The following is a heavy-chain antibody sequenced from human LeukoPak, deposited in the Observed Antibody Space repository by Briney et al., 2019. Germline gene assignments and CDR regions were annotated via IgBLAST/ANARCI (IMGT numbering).Heavy chain of an antibody. J-gene: IGHJ5*02. CDR3: VKASSSSPQYNWFDA. CDR1: GFTFSSSA. CDR2: ISNNGGYT. Sequence: GGSLRLSCAASGFTFSSSAMSWVRQAPGKGLEWVSAISNNGGYTYYADSVQGRFTISRDNSKNTLYLQMNSLRAEDTALYYCVKASSSSPQYNWFDAWGQGTLVTVSS. V-gene: IGHV3-23*01. D-gene: IGHD6-6*01.